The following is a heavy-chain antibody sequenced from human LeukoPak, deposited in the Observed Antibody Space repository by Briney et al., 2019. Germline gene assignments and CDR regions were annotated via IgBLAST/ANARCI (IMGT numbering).Heavy chain of an antibody. D-gene: IGHD3-22*01. CDR1: GGTFSSYA. V-gene: IGHV1-69*05. CDR2: IIPIFGTA. J-gene: IGHJ4*02. CDR3: ARTALRGNYDSSGYYYGNIDY. Sequence: ASVKVSCKASGGTFSSYAISWVRQAPGQGLEWMGGIIPIFGTANYAQRFQGRVTITTDESTSTAYMELSSLRSEDTAVYYCARTALRGNYDSSGYYYGNIDYWGQGTLVTVSS.